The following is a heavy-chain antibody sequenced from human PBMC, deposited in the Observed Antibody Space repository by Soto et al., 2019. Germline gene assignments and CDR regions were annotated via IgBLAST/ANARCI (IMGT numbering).Heavy chain of an antibody. CDR2: INHSGST. Sequence: QVQLQQWGAGLLKPSETLSLTCAVYGGSFSGYYWTWIRQPPGKGLEWIGEINHSGSTNYNPSLKSRVTISVDTSKNQFSVKLSSVTAADTAVYYCARVFHGYSGYDGYSGEYYYYGMDVWGQGTTVTVSS. CDR1: GGSFSGYY. D-gene: IGHD5-12*01. CDR3: ARVFHGYSGYDGYSGEYYYYGMDV. J-gene: IGHJ6*02. V-gene: IGHV4-34*01.